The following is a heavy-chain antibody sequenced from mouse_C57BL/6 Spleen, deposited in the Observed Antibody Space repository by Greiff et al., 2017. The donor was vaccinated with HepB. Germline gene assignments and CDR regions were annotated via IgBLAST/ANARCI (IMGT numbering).Heavy chain of an antibody. J-gene: IGHJ2*01. CDR1: GYTFTSYW. CDR2: IYPGSGST. CDR3: ARGAYGYEGDY. V-gene: IGHV1-55*01. Sequence: QVHVKQPGAELVKPGASVKMSCKASGYTFTSYWITWVKQRPGQGLEWIGDIYPGSGSTNYNEKFKSKATLTVDTSSSTAYMQLSSLTSEDSAVYYCARGAYGYEGDYWGQGTTLTVSS. D-gene: IGHD2-2*01.